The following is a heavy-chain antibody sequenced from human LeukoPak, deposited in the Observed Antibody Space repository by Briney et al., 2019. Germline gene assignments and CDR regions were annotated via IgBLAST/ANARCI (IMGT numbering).Heavy chain of an antibody. J-gene: IGHJ3*02. D-gene: IGHD3-16*01. V-gene: IGHV3-72*01. CDR3: SRDGGEGNNSPFDI. CDR2: IRKKRNSYTT. Sequence: GGSLRLSCAASGFTFSEYILDWVRQAPGKGLEWVGRIRKKRNSYTTEYAVSVEGRFTISRDDSKNSLYLNMNRMKIEATAVYHCSRDGGEGNNSPFDIWGPGTTVTASS. CDR1: GFTFSEYI.